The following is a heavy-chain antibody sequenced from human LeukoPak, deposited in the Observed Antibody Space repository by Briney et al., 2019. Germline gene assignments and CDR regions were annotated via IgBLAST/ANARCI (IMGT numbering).Heavy chain of an antibody. J-gene: IGHJ4*02. CDR2: ISWNSGSI. V-gene: IGHV3-9*01. CDR1: RFTFDDYA. CDR3: AKDFQYYDSSGYLDY. D-gene: IGHD3-22*01. Sequence: PGGSLRLSCAASRFTFDDYAMHWVRQAPGKGLEWVSGISWNSGSIGYADSVKGRFTISRDNAKNSLYLQMNSLRAEDTALYYCAKDFQYYDSSGYLDYWGQGTLVTVSS.